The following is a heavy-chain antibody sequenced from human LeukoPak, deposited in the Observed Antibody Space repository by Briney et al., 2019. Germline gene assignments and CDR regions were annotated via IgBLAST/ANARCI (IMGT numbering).Heavy chain of an antibody. Sequence: PSETLSLTCTVSGGSISTYYWSWIRQPPGKGLEWIGYIDYSGSTNYNPSLKSRVTISVDTSKNQFSLKLSSVTAADTAVYYCARDYYDSSGRWGFDYWGQGTLVTVSS. V-gene: IGHV4-59*12. D-gene: IGHD3-22*01. CDR1: GGSISTYY. J-gene: IGHJ4*02. CDR3: ARDYYDSSGRWGFDY. CDR2: IDYSGST.